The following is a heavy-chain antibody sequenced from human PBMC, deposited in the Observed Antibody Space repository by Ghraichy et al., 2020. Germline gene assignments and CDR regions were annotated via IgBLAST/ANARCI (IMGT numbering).Heavy chain of an antibody. Sequence: ASVKVSCKASGYTFTNYGINWVRQAPGNGLEWMGWISGYTGNTNYAQKFQGRLSITTDTSTSTAYMDLRSLRSDDTAVYYCARGPRYSSTVNSYYWGQETLVTFSS. J-gene: IGHJ4*02. D-gene: IGHD6-13*01. CDR2: ISGYTGNT. CDR1: GYTFTNYG. V-gene: IGHV1-18*01. CDR3: ARGPRYSSTVNSYY.